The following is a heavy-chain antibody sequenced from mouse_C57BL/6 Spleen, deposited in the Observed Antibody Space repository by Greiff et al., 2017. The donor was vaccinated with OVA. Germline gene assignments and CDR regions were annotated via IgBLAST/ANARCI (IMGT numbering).Heavy chain of an antibody. CDR2: FHPYNDDT. Sequence: QVQLKESGAELVKPGASVKMSCKASGYTFTTYPIEWMKQNHGKSLEWIGNFHPYNDDTKYNEKFKGKATLTVEKSSSTVYLELSRLTSDDSAVYYCARRYYDYDDGFAYWGQGTLVTVSA. CDR3: ARRYYDYDDGFAY. CDR1: GYTFTTYP. V-gene: IGHV1-47*01. J-gene: IGHJ3*01. D-gene: IGHD2-4*01.